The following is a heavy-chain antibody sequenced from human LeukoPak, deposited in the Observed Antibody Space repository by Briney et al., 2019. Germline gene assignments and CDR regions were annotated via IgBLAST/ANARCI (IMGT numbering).Heavy chain of an antibody. CDR2: IYTTGST. CDR1: GGSINNYY. Sequence: SETLSLTCTVSGGSINNYYWSWVPPPAGKGLEWIGRIYTTGSTNYNPSLKSRVTMSVDTSKNQFSLKLTSVTAADTAVYYCARIGGNFPSLDSWGQGTLVTVSS. J-gene: IGHJ5*01. D-gene: IGHD4-23*01. CDR3: ARIGGNFPSLDS. V-gene: IGHV4-4*07.